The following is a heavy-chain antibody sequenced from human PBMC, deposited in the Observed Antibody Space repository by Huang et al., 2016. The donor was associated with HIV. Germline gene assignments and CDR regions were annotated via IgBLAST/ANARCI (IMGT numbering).Heavy chain of an antibody. D-gene: IGHD2-2*03. Sequence: QLRESGPGLVTPSETLSLTCSASGTSMTSSTFYWGWFRQPPGRGLGWIGSVYCCGNTNSSPALKSRVTISIDKANKKYSMRLTSVTAADTAVYFCAREVRSVDTDRPDGYYYRGLDVWGQGTTVIVSS. V-gene: IGHV4-39*02. CDR2: VYCCGNT. J-gene: IGHJ6*02. CDR3: AREVRSVDTDRPDGYYYRGLDV. CDR1: GTSMTSSTFY.